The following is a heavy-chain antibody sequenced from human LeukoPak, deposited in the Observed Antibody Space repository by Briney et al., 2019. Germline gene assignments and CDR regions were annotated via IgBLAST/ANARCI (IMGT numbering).Heavy chain of an antibody. J-gene: IGHJ6*02. CDR2: IYPGDSDT. CDR3: ARLGYCSSRSCYYGMDV. D-gene: IGHD2-2*01. V-gene: IGHV5-51*01. Sequence: GESLKISCKGSGYTFTTYWIGWVRQMPGKGLEWMGIIYPGDSDTRYSPSFQGQVTISADKSISTAYLQWNSLKASDTAMYYRARLGYCSSRSCYYGMDVWGQGTTVTVSS. CDR1: GYTFTTYW.